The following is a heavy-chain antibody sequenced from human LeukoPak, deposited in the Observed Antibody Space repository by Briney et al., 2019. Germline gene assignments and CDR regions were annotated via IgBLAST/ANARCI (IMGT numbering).Heavy chain of an antibody. CDR3: AICGSVNLGDFGY. V-gene: IGHV3-48*01. J-gene: IGHJ4*02. D-gene: IGHD3-16*01. CDR1: GFTFNTFG. Sequence: PGGSLSLSCAASGFTFNTFGMNWIRQAPGKGLEWLSYISSVANTMYYADSVKGRFTISRDNAKNSLYLQMNSLSAEDTAAYHCAICGSVNLGDFGYLGQGNQVTVSS. CDR2: ISSVANTM.